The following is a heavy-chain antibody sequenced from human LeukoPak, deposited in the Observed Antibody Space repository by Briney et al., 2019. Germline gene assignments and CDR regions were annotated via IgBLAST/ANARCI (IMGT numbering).Heavy chain of an antibody. V-gene: IGHV3-9*01. Sequence: GRSLRLSCAASGFTFDDYAMHWVRQAPGKGLEWVSGISWNSGSIGYADSVKGRFTISRDNAKNTLCLQMNSLRAEDTAVYYCARIMEYYDFWSGWGQGTLVTVSS. CDR2: ISWNSGSI. CDR1: GFTFDDYA. D-gene: IGHD3-3*01. CDR3: ARIMEYYDFWSG. J-gene: IGHJ4*02.